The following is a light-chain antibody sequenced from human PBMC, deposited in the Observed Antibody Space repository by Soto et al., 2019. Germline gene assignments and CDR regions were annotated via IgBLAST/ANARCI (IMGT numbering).Light chain of an antibody. CDR1: QSVSSW. V-gene: IGKV1-5*03. Sequence: DIQMTQSPSTLSASVGDRVTITCRASQSVSSWLAWYPQKPGKAPNLLIYTASSLESGVPSRFSGSGSGTEFTLTISSLQPDDFATYYFQQYNSAWTFGQGNTVEIK. CDR3: QQYNSAWT. J-gene: IGKJ1*01. CDR2: TAS.